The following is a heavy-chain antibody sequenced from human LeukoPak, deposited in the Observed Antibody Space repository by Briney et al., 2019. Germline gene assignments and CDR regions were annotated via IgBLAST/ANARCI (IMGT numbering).Heavy chain of an antibody. Sequence: GGSLRLSCAASGFTFSSYGMSWVRQAPGKGLEWVSSISSSSSNMFYVDSLKGRFTISRDNAKNSLYLQMNSLRAEDTAIYYCARNHPNWAPDYWGQGTLVTVSS. J-gene: IGHJ4*02. D-gene: IGHD1-1*01. CDR1: GFTFSSYG. V-gene: IGHV3-21*01. CDR2: ISSSSSNM. CDR3: ARNHPNWAPDY.